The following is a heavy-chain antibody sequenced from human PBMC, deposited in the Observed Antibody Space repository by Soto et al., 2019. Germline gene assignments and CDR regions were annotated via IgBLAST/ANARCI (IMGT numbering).Heavy chain of an antibody. V-gene: IGHV1-69*02. CDR1: GGTFSSYT. CDR2: IILILGIT. D-gene: IGHD1-1*01. J-gene: IGHJ4*02. CDR3: AADDMTTFI. Sequence: ASVKVSCKASGGTFSSYTISWVRQARGQGLEWIGRIILILGITNYAQKFQERVTFTRDMSTSTVYMELSSLKFEDTAVYYCAADDMTTFIWGQGTLVTVSS.